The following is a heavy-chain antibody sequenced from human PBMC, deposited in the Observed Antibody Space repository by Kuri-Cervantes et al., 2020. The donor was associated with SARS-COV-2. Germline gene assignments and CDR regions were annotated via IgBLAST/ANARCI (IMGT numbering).Heavy chain of an antibody. CDR1: GFTFSSYS. CDR2: ISYDGSNK. J-gene: IGHJ4*02. V-gene: IGHV3-30-3*01. D-gene: IGHD3-16*02. CDR3: AKDKGNADYVSGSYRFAGHHDKYYFDY. Sequence: GESLKISCAASGFTFSSYSMHWVRQAPGKGLEWVAVISYDGSNKYYADSVKGRFTISRDNSENTLYLQINSLRAEDTAVYYCAKDKGNADYVSGSYRFAGHHDKYYFDYWGQGTLVTVSS.